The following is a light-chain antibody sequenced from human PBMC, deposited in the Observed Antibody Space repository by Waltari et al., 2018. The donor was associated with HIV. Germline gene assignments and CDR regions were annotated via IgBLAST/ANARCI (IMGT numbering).Light chain of an antibody. CDR1: SSHIGSNT. Sequence: QSVLTPPPSASGTPRQRVTLSCSGSSSHIGSNTVNRYQQLPGTAPKLLIYSKNQRPSGVPDRFSGSKSGTSASLAISGLQSEDEADYYCAAWDDSLNGVVFGGGTKLTVL. CDR2: SKN. CDR3: AAWDDSLNGVV. V-gene: IGLV1-44*01. J-gene: IGLJ2*01.